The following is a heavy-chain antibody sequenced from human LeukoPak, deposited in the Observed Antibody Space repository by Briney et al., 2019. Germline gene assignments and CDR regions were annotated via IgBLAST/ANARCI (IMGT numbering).Heavy chain of an antibody. CDR1: GFTFDDYA. D-gene: IGHD6-13*01. CDR3: AKDMLPGAAAAMLFDY. Sequence: GGSLRLSCAASGFTFDDYAMHWVRQAPGKGLEWVSGISWNSGSIGYADSVKGRFTISRDNAKNSLYLQMNSLRAEDTALYYCAKDMLPGAAAAMLFDYWGQGTLVTVSS. V-gene: IGHV3-9*01. CDR2: ISWNSGSI. J-gene: IGHJ4*02.